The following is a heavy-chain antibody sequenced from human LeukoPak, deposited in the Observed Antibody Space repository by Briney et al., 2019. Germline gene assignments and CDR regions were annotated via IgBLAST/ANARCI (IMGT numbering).Heavy chain of an antibody. D-gene: IGHD5-12*01. Sequence: GGALRLSCAASGFTFSDYSMNWVREAPGEGVEWISYVGISIGNTKYADSVKGRFTISGDSAKNSVFLQMNSLRVEDTAVYYCARDHRYAFDNWGQGTLVTVSS. CDR2: VGISIGNT. V-gene: IGHV3-48*04. CDR3: ARDHRYAFDN. J-gene: IGHJ4*02. CDR1: GFTFSDYS.